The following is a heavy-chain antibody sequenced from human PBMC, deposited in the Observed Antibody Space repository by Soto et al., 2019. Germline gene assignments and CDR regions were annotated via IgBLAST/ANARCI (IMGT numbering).Heavy chain of an antibody. CDR2: IIPIFGTT. CDR1: GGTFSSFA. CDR3: ERDRDHTYDY. J-gene: IGHJ4*02. V-gene: IGHV1-69*13. Sequence: SVKVSCKASGGTFSSFAISWVRQAPGQGLEWMGGIIPIFGTTNYAQKFQGRVTITADESTSTAYMEVTTLRSEDTAVYYCERDRDHTYDYWGQGTLVTVSS.